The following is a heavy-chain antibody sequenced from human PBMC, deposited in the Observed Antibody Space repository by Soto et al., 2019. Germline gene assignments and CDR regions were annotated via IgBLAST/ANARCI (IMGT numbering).Heavy chain of an antibody. CDR3: ARVLQSYYYDSSGYMT. V-gene: IGHV4-31*03. Sequence: SETLSLTCTVSGGSISSGGYYWSWIRQHPXKGLEWIGYIYYSGSTYYNPSLKSRVTISVDTSKNQFSLKLSSVTAADTAVYYCARVLQSYYYDSSGYMTWGQGTLVTVSS. D-gene: IGHD3-22*01. J-gene: IGHJ5*02. CDR1: GGSISSGGYY. CDR2: IYYSGST.